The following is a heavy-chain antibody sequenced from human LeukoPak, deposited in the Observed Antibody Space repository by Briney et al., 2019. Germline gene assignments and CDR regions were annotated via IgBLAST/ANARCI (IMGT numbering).Heavy chain of an antibody. D-gene: IGHD4-17*01. CDR1: GGSISSGGYS. J-gene: IGHJ4*02. V-gene: IGHV4-30-2*01. CDR3: ARDRLSDYGDPWYFDY. CDR2: IYHSGST. Sequence: SETLSLTCAVSGGSISSGGYSWSWIRQPPGKGLEWIGYIYHSGSTYYNPSLKSRVTISVDRSKNQFSLKLSSVTAADTAVYYCARDRLSDYGDPWYFDYWGQGTLVTVSS.